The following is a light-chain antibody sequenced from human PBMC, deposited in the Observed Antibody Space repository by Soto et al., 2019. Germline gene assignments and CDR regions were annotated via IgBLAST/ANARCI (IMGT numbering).Light chain of an antibody. Sequence: EFVLTQSPGTLSLSPGETATLSCRASESIINDYSAWYQQRPGQPPRLLIYATSKRAPGIPDRFSGSGSGKAFPPPITQPGPEDFAVYFFQPYGPSPPFGQGTPLGIK. V-gene: IGKV3-20*01. CDR1: ESIINDY. J-gene: IGKJ5*01. CDR3: QPYGPSPP. CDR2: ATS.